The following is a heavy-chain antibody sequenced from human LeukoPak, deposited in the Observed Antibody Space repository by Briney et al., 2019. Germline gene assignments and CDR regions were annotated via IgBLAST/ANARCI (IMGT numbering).Heavy chain of an antibody. Sequence: GGSLRLSCAASGFTFSSYAVSWVRQAPGKGLEWVSAISGGGRTYYADSVNGRFTISRDNSKNTLDLQMDSLRAEDTAVYYCARRKYGDYCFDYWGQGTLVTVSS. V-gene: IGHV3-23*01. CDR3: ARRKYGDYCFDY. D-gene: IGHD4-17*01. CDR1: GFTFSSYA. CDR2: ISGGGRT. J-gene: IGHJ4*02.